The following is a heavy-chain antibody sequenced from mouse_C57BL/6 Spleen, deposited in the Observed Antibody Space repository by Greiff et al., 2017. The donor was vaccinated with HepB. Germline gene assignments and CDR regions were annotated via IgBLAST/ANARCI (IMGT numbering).Heavy chain of an antibody. CDR1: GYTFTGYW. Sequence: VQGVESGAELMKPGASVKLSCKATGYTFTGYWIEWVKQRPGHGLEWIGEILPGSGSTNYNEKFKGKATFTADTSSNTAYMQLSSLTTEDSAIYYCAREDFITTVVATNFDVWGTGTTVTVSS. CDR2: ILPGSGST. CDR3: AREDFITTVVATNFDV. D-gene: IGHD1-1*01. V-gene: IGHV1-9*01. J-gene: IGHJ1*03.